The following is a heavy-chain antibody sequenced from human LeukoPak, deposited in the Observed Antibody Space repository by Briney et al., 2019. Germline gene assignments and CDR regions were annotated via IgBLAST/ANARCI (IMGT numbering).Heavy chain of an antibody. CDR3: ANSISMDFEY. CDR1: GGSVSSNY. Sequence: KPSETPSLTCTVSGGSVSSNYWNWIRQPAGKGLEWIGRFYNGGSTDYNPSLESRVTISIDRSKNQFSLKLTSVTAADTAVYYCANSISMDFEYWGRGTLVTVSS. CDR2: FYNGGST. V-gene: IGHV4-4*07. D-gene: IGHD2-2*02. J-gene: IGHJ4*02.